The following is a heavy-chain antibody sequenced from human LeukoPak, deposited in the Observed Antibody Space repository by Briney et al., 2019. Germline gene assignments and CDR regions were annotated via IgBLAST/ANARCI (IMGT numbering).Heavy chain of an antibody. V-gene: IGHV1-2*02. CDR3: ARDRSPEFDIVVVVAARNWFDP. CDR1: GYTFTGYY. Sequence: ASVTVSCTASGYTFTGYYMHWVRQAPGQGLEWMGWINPNSGGTNYAQKFQGRVTMTRDTSISTAYMELSRLRSDDTAVYYCARDRSPEFDIVVVVAARNWFDPWGQGTLVTVSS. CDR2: INPNSGGT. D-gene: IGHD2-15*01. J-gene: IGHJ5*02.